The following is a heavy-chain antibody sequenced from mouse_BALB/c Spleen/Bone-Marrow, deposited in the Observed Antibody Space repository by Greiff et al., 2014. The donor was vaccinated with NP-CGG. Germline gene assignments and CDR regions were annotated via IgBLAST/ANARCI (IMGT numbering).Heavy chain of an antibody. CDR1: GFTFSSFG. D-gene: IGHD2-4*01. J-gene: IGHJ4*01. CDR2: ISNGSSTI. CDR3: ARKGAMITHYYAMDY. Sequence: EVKLVESGGGLVQPGGSRKLSCAASGFTFSSFGMHWVRQAPEKGLEWVTYISNGSSTIYYADTVKGRFTISRDNPKKTLFLQMTSLRSEDTAMYYCARKGAMITHYYAMDYWGQGTSVTVSS. V-gene: IGHV5-17*02.